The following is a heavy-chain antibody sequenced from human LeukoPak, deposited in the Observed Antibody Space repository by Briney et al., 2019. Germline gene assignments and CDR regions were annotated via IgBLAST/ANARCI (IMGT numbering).Heavy chain of an antibody. V-gene: IGHV6-1*01. D-gene: IGHD3-16*02. CDR3: ARDEWYYDYVWGSYRFSYFDY. J-gene: IGHJ4*02. CDR1: GDSVSSNSAA. CDR2: TYYRSKWYN. Sequence: SQTLSLTCAISGDSVSSNSAAWNWIRQSPSRGLEWLGRTYYRSKWYNDYAVSVKSRITISPDTSKNQFSLQLNSVTPEDTAVYYCARDEWYYDYVWGSYRFSYFDYWGQGTLVTVSS.